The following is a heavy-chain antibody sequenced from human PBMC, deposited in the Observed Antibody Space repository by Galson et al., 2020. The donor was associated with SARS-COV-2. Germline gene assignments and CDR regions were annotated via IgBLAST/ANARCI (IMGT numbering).Heavy chain of an antibody. V-gene: IGHV3-30*04. CDR2: ISYDGSNK. D-gene: IGHD2-2*01. CDR1: GFTFSSYA. CDR3: ARGSGVVPAALGPFDY. J-gene: IGHJ4*02. Sequence: GESLKISCAASGFTFSSYAMHWVRQAPGKGLEWVAVISYDGSNKYYADSVKGRFTISRDNSKNTLYLQMNSLRAEDTAVYYCARGSGVVPAALGPFDYWGQGTLVTVSS.